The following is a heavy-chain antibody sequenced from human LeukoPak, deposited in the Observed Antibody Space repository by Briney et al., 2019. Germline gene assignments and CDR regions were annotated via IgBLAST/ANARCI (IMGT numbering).Heavy chain of an antibody. J-gene: IGHJ6*04. CDR1: GFTFSRLG. CDR2: IHNDGTMG. CDR3: AKEGDEFRGYLDV. V-gene: IGHV3-30*02. D-gene: IGHD5-12*01. Sequence: GGSLRLSCATSGFTFSRLGMPWVRQAPGKGLEWVAVIHNDGTMGQYADSVKGRFTISKDFSRNTLHLQIHSLRDDDTAVYYCAKEGDEFRGYLDVWGKGTTVIVSS.